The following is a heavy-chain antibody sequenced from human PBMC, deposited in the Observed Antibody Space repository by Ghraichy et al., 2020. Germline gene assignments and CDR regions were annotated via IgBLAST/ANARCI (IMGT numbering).Heavy chain of an antibody. Sequence: SETLSLTCTVSGGSISSSSYYWGWIRQPPGKGLEWIGSIYYSGSTYYNPSLKSRVTISVDTSKNQFSLKLSSVTAADTAVYYCASQYGYSSSWYSYYYYGMDVWGQGTTVTVSS. V-gene: IGHV4-39*01. D-gene: IGHD6-13*01. J-gene: IGHJ6*02. CDR1: GGSISSSSYY. CDR2: IYYSGST. CDR3: ASQYGYSSSWYSYYYYGMDV.